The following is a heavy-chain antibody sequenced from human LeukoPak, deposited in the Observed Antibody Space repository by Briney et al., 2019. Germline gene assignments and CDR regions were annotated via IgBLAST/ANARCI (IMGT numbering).Heavy chain of an antibody. CDR1: GGSISSSSYY. CDR3: ATHDYSNQNWFDP. D-gene: IGHD4-11*01. J-gene: IGHJ5*02. Sequence: PSETLSLTCAVSGGSISSSSYYWGWIRQPPGKGLEWIGSFYYSGSTYYNPSLKSRVAISVDTSKNQSSLKLSSVTAADTAVYYCATHDYSNQNWFDPWGQGTLVTVSS. CDR2: FYYSGST. V-gene: IGHV4-39*01.